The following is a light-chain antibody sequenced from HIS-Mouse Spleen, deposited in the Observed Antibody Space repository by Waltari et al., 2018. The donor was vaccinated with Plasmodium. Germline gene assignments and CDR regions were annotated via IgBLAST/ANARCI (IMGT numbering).Light chain of an antibody. V-gene: IGKV3-20*01. CDR3: QQYGSSPPLT. J-gene: IGKJ4*01. Sequence: FVLPQSPGTLSLSPGDRATLSCWARQSVSSSYLAWYQQKPGPAPRLHIYGASSRATGIPDRFSGSGSGTDFTLTISRLEPEDFAVYYCQQYGSSPPLTFGGGTKVEIK. CDR1: QSVSSSY. CDR2: GAS.